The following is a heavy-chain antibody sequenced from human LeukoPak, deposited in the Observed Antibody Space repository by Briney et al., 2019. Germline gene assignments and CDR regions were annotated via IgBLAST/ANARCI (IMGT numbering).Heavy chain of an antibody. CDR1: GGSISSCGYY. D-gene: IGHD2-15*01. CDR2: IYYSCST. Sequence: SQTLSLTCTVSGGSISSCGYYWSRLRQHPGMGLEWSGYIYYSCSTYYNPSLKRRATISVDTSKNHFSLKLSSVTAADTAVYYCARTLPDCSGGSCYSFLQYYYYYYGMDVWGQGTTVTVSS. CDR3: ARTLPDCSGGSCYSFLQYYYYYYGMDV. J-gene: IGHJ6*02. V-gene: IGHV4-31*03.